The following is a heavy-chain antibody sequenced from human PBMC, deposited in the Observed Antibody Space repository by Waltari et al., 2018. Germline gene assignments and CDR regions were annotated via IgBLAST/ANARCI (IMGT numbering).Heavy chain of an antibody. CDR1: GGTFGSYS. J-gene: IGHJ3*01. Sequence: VHLVQSGAEMRKPGSSVKVSCKASGGTFGSYSLAWVRQAAGQGLEWLGGIIPIYGRPQYANNFQGRVTLTADASTTTVFLEMSGLRAEDTAIYFCARRDLGFAFDVWGQGTLVIVSS. CDR3: ARRDLGFAFDV. CDR2: IIPIYGRP. D-gene: IGHD1-26*01. V-gene: IGHV1-69*12.